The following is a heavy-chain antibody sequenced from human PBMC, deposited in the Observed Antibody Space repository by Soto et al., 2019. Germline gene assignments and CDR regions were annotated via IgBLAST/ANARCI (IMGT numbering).Heavy chain of an antibody. CDR1: GGSFSGYY. D-gene: IGHD1-7*01. V-gene: IGHV4-34*01. J-gene: IGHJ4*02. CDR3: ARDGLAGITGTTSDIDY. CDR2: INHSGST. Sequence: QVQLQQWGAGLLKPSETLSLTCAVYGGSFSGYYWSWIRQPPGKGLEWIGEINHSGSTNYNPSLKSRVTISVDTSKNQFSLKLSSVNAADTAVYYCARDGLAGITGTTSDIDYWGQGTLVTVSS.